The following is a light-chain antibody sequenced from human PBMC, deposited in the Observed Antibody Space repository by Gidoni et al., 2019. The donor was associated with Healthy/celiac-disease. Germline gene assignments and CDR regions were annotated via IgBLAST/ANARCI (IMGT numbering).Light chain of an antibody. CDR3: QQYNNWPPRT. CDR1: QSVSSN. J-gene: IGKJ1*01. CDR2: GAS. Sequence: EIVMTQSPATLSVSPGERATLSCRASQSVSSNFAWYQQNPGQAPRLRIYGASTRATGIPARFSGSGSGTEFTLTISSLQSEDFAVYYCQQYNNWPPRTFGQGTKVEIK. V-gene: IGKV3-15*01.